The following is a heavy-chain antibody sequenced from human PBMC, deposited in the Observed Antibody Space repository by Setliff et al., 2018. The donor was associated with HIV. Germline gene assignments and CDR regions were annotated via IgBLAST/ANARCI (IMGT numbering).Heavy chain of an antibody. CDR2: ISYHEKDT. CDR3: TKPTTVVTSYYFDS. CDR1: GFTFSNYG. J-gene: IGHJ4*02. Sequence: GGSLRLSCGASGFTFSNYGMHWVRRAPGKGLEWVASISYHEKDTFYADSVKGRFTISRDNSKNMLYLQMNSLTTEDTAVYYCTKPTTVVTSYYFDSWGQGTQVTVPQ. D-gene: IGHD4-17*01. V-gene: IGHV3-30*18.